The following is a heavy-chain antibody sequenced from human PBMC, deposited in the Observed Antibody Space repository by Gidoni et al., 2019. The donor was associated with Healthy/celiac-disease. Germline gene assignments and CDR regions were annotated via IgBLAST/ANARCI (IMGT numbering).Heavy chain of an antibody. Sequence: QVQLQQWGSGLSTPSDPLSLTCAVYGGSFSGYYWSWIRQPPGKGLEWIGEINDSGSTNYNPSLKSRVTISVDTSKNQFSLKLSSVTAADTAVYYCARDRLEVMDVWGQGTTVTVSS. CDR1: GGSFSGYY. CDR3: ARDRLEVMDV. J-gene: IGHJ6*02. CDR2: INDSGST. V-gene: IGHV4-34*01.